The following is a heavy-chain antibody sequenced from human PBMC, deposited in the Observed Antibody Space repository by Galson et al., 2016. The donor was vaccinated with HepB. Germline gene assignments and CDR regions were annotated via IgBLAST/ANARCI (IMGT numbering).Heavy chain of an antibody. CDR2: YSGST. D-gene: IGHD2-15*01. V-gene: IGHV4-59*01. CDR3: ARELGGFDM. Sequence: YSGSTNYNPSLKSRVTLSVDTSKSQFSLRVTSVTEADTAVYYCARELGGFDMWGQGTMVTVSS. J-gene: IGHJ3*02.